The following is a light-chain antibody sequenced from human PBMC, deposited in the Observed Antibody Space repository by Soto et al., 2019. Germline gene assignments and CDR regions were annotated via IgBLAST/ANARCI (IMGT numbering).Light chain of an antibody. Sequence: DIVMTQSPATLSVSPGERATLSCRASQSVSSNLAWYQQKPGQAPRLLIYGASTRATGIPARFSGSRSGTEFTLTISSLQSEDFAVYYCQQYNNWRGTFGQGTKVEIK. CDR1: QSVSSN. CDR3: QQYNNWRGT. J-gene: IGKJ1*01. V-gene: IGKV3-15*01. CDR2: GAS.